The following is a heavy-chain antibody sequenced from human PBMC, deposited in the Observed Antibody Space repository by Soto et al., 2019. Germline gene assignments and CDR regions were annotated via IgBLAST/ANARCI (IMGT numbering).Heavy chain of an antibody. J-gene: IGHJ3*02. CDR1: GGSISSSNW. Sequence: QVQLQESGPGLVKPSGTLSLTCAVSGGSISSSNWWSWVRQPPGKGLEWIGEIYHSGSTNYNPSRKSRVTISVDKSKNQFSLKLSSVTAADTAVYYCARRDLSPQGINAFDIWGQGTMVTVSS. CDR3: ARRDLSPQGINAFDI. CDR2: IYHSGST. V-gene: IGHV4-4*02.